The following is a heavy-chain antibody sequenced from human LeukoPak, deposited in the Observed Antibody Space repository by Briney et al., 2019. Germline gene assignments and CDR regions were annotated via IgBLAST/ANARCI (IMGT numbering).Heavy chain of an antibody. CDR3: ARHRATGITMVRGVPSPLDY. J-gene: IGHJ4*02. V-gene: IGHV4-39*01. D-gene: IGHD3-10*01. Sequence: PSETLSLTCTVSNDSISSGDYSWSWIRLPPGKGLEWIGEINHSGITNYNPSLESRITMSVDTSKNQFSLKLSSVTAADTAVYYCARHRATGITMVRGVPSPLDYWGQGTLVTVSS. CDR2: INHSGIT. CDR1: NDSISSGDYS.